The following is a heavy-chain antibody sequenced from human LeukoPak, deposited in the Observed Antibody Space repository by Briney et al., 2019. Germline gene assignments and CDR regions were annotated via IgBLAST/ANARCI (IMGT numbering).Heavy chain of an antibody. CDR2: IYGGGST. J-gene: IGHJ4*02. V-gene: IGHV3-53*01. CDR1: GFTVRSNH. Sequence: GGSLRLSCAASGFTVRSNHMSWVRQAPGKGLERVSIIYGGGSTYYADSVKGRFTISRDNSKNTLYLQMNGLRAEDTAVYYCARDLGSSLDYWGQGTLVAVSS. D-gene: IGHD6-13*01. CDR3: ARDLGSSLDY.